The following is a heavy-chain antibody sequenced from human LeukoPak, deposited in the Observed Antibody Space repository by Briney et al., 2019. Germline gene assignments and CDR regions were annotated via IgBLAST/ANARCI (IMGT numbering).Heavy chain of an antibody. CDR3: AKGYSSSQEFDY. Sequence: GGSLRLSCVGSGFTVSDNYMNWVRQTPGKGLEWVSVIYTTEQTYYADSVKGRFTISRNNSKNTVYLQMNGLRVEDTAVYYCAKGYSSSQEFDYWGQGTLVTVSS. CDR2: IYTTEQT. V-gene: IGHV3-53*01. D-gene: IGHD6-6*01. J-gene: IGHJ4*02. CDR1: GFTVSDNY.